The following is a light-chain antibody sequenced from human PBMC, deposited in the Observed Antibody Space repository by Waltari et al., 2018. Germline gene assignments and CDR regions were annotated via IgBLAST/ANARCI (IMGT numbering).Light chain of an antibody. CDR1: QSVSSSH. CDR3: KQYGSSPT. V-gene: IGKV3-20*01. CDR2: GAS. J-gene: IGKJ5*01. Sequence: EIVLTQSPGTLSLSPGERATLSCRASQSVSSSHLAWYQQKPGQAPRLLISGASSRATGIPDRFSGSGSGTDCTLTISRLEPEDFAVYYCKQYGSSPTFGQGTRLEIK.